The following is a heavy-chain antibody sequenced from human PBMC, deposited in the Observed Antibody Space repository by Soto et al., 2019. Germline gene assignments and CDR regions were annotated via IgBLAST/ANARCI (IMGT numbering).Heavy chain of an antibody. V-gene: IGHV1-18*01. Sequence: QVHLVQSGAEVKNPGASVKVSCKGSGYDFTTYGITWVRQAPGQGLEWMAWISAHNGNTNYAPNLQGRVTVTRDTSTSTAYIELRSLRSDDTAVYYCARWRYGDYWGQGALFTVSS. CDR1: GYDFTTYG. CDR3: ARWRYGDY. D-gene: IGHD1-1*01. J-gene: IGHJ4*02. CDR2: ISAHNGNT.